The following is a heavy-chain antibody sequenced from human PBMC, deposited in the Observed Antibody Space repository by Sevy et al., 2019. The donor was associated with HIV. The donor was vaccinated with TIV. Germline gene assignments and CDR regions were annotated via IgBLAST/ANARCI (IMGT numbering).Heavy chain of an antibody. CDR1: GFTFSSYE. V-gene: IGHV3-48*03. Sequence: GGSLRLSCAASGFTFSSYEMNWVRQAPGKGLEWVSYISSSGSTIYYADSVKGRFTISRDNAKNSLYLQMNSLRAEDTAVYYCARDVYYCDSSGYYDVWGKGTMVTVSS. D-gene: IGHD3-22*01. CDR3: ARDVYYCDSSGYYDV. CDR2: ISSSGSTI. J-gene: IGHJ6*04.